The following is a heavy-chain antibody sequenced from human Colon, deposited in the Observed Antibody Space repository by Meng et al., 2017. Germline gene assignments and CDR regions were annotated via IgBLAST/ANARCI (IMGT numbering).Heavy chain of an antibody. CDR1: VGSNISVGYY. J-gene: IGHJ4*02. CDR3: ARAGLHSYYFDF. Sequence: QGKAQEAGPGLVKPSQTLSLICSVSVGSNISVGYYWSWIRQHPQKGLEWIGYISNSGSAYYNPSLKSRVSISVDTSKNQFSLKMDTVTAADTALYYCARAGLHSYYFDFWGQGTLVTVSS. D-gene: IGHD2-21*01. CDR2: ISNSGSA. V-gene: IGHV4-31*02.